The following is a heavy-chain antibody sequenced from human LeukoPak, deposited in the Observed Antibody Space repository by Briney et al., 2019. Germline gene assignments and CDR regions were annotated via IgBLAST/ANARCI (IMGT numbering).Heavy chain of an antibody. CDR3: ASYYYGSGSSH. Sequence: GGSLRLSCAAPGFTFDDYAMHWVRQAPGKGLEWVSGISWNSGSIGYADSVKGRFTISRDNAKNSLYLQMNSLRAEDTALYYCASYYYGSGSSHWGQGTLVTVSS. D-gene: IGHD3-10*01. CDR1: GFTFDDYA. CDR2: ISWNSGSI. J-gene: IGHJ4*02. V-gene: IGHV3-9*01.